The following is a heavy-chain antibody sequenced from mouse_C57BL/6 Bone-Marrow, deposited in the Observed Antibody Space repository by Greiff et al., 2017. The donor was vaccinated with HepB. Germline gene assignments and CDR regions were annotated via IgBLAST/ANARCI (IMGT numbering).Heavy chain of an antibody. CDR2: IYPRSGNT. CDR3: ARKRSSPFAY. CDR1: GYTFTSYG. D-gene: IGHD1-1*01. Sequence: QVHVKQSGAELARPGASVKLSCKASGYTFTSYGISWVKQRTGQGLEWIGEIYPRSGNTYYNEKFKGKATLTADKSSSTAYMELRSLTSEDSAVYFCARKRSSPFAYWGQGTLVTVSA. J-gene: IGHJ3*01. V-gene: IGHV1-81*01.